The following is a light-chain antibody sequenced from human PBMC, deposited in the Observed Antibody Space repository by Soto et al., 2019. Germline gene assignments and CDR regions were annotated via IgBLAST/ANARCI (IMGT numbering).Light chain of an antibody. V-gene: IGKV1-5*03. CDR1: QSISSW. CDR2: KAS. J-gene: IGKJ1*01. CDR3: QQCSIYPWT. Sequence: DIQMTQSPSTLSSSVGDRVTITCRASQSISSWLAWYQQKPGKAPTLLIYKASSLQSGVPSRFSGSGSETEFTLTISSLQHDDFAAYYCQQCSIYPWTFGQGTKVEIK.